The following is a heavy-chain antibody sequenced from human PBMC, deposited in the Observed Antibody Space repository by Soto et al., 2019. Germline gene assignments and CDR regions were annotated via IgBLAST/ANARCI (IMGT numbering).Heavy chain of an antibody. Sequence: PSETLSLTCTVSGGSISSYYWSWIRQPPGKGLEWIGYIYYSGSTNYNPSLRSRVTISVDTSKNQFSLKLSSVTAADTAVYYCARGDVVVVADRDLFWFDPWGQGTLVTVSS. V-gene: IGHV4-59*01. CDR2: IYYSGST. CDR3: ARGDVVVVADRDLFWFDP. CDR1: GGSISSYY. J-gene: IGHJ5*02. D-gene: IGHD2-15*01.